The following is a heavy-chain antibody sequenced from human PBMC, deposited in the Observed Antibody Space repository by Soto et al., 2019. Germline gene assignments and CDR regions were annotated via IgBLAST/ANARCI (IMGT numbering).Heavy chain of an antibody. CDR2: IIPALGTA. Sequence: QDQLVQSGAEVKKPGSSVKVSCKASGGTFSSHTFSWGRQARGQGLEWMGRIIPALGTATYAQKFQGRVTITADESATTVSMERNSLRSEDTSVYYCARPDFGDYWYFDLWGRGTLVTVSS. J-gene: IGHJ2*01. CDR3: ARPDFGDYWYFDL. V-gene: IGHV1-69*08. D-gene: IGHD4-17*01. CDR1: GGTFSSHT.